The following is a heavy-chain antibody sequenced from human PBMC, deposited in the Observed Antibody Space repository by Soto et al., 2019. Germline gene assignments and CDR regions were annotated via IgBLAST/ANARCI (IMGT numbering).Heavy chain of an antibody. J-gene: IGHJ6*02. CDR2: IIPIFGTA. CDR1: GGTFSSYA. Sequence: SVKVSCKASGGTFSSYAIGWVRQAPGQGLEWMGGIIPIFGTANYAQKFQGRVTITADKSTSTAYMELSSLRSEDTAVYYCARSIVVVPAAIHYYYYYGMDVWGQGTTVTVSS. CDR3: ARSIVVVPAAIHYYYYYGMDV. V-gene: IGHV1-69*06. D-gene: IGHD2-2*01.